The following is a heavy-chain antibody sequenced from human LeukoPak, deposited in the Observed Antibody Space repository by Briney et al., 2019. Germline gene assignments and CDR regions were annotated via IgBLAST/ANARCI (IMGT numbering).Heavy chain of an antibody. J-gene: IGHJ6*03. CDR3: ARLQYYYDSSGYYMDV. CDR2: IYTSGST. V-gene: IGHV4-4*09. Sequence: SETLSLTCTVSGGSISSYYSSWIRQPPGKGLEWIGYIYTSGSTNYNASLKRRVTISVDTYKDQFYLKLSSVTAADTAVYYCARLQYYYDSSGYYMDVWGKGTTVTVSS. CDR1: GGSISSYY. D-gene: IGHD3-22*01.